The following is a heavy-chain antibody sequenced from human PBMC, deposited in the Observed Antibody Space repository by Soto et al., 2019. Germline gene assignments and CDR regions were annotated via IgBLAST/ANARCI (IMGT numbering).Heavy chain of an antibody. CDR2: IYYSGST. J-gene: IGHJ4*02. CDR3: ARDRYSNGWLDY. V-gene: IGHV4-59*01. Sequence: TSETLSLTCTVSGGSISSYYWSWIRQPPGKGLEWIGYIYYSGSTNYNPSLKSRVTISVDTSNDQFSLNLSSVTAADTAVYYCARDRYSNGWLDYWGQGTLVTVSS. CDR1: GGSISSYY. D-gene: IGHD6-19*01.